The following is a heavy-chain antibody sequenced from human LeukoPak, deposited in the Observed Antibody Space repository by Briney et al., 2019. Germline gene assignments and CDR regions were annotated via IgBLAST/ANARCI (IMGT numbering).Heavy chain of an antibody. J-gene: IGHJ3*02. CDR1: GFTFSSYA. D-gene: IGHD2-15*01. V-gene: IGHV3-64*01. Sequence: PGGSLRLSCAASGFTFSSYAMHWVRQAPGKGLEYVSAISSNGGSTYYANSVKGRFTISRDNSKNMLYLQMGSLRAEDMAVYYCARSGLVVVAGDAFDIWGQGTMVTVSS. CDR3: ARSGLVVVAGDAFDI. CDR2: ISSNGGST.